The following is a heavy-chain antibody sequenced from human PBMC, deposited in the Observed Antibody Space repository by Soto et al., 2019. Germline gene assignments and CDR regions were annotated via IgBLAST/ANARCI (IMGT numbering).Heavy chain of an antibody. CDR1: GGSISSYY. CDR2: IYYSGST. V-gene: IGHV4-59*01. J-gene: IGHJ5*02. CDR3: AGLENYDFWSGPWFDP. Sequence: TLSLTCTVSGGSISSYYWSWIRQPPGKGLEWIGYIYYSGSTNYNPSLKSRVTISVDTSKNQFSLKLSSVTAADTAVYYCAGLENYDFWSGPWFDPWGREPWSPSPQ. D-gene: IGHD3-3*01.